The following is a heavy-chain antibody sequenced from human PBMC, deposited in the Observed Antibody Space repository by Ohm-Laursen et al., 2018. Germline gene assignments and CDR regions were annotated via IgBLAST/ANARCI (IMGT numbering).Heavy chain of an antibody. CDR2: IKSKIDGATT. CDR1: GFTFSNFR. D-gene: IGHD2-2*01. Sequence: SLRLSCTASGFTFSNFRMNWVRQAPGKGLEWVGRIKSKIDGATTDYAAPVKGRFTVSRDDSKNTLYLQMNSLKTEDTAVYYCTTGSRIVVVPDDWGQGTLVTVSS. CDR3: TTGSRIVVVPDD. V-gene: IGHV3-15*01. J-gene: IGHJ4*02.